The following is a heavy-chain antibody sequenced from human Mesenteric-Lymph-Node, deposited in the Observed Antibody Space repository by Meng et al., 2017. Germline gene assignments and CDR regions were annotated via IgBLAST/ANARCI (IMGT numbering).Heavy chain of an antibody. J-gene: IGHJ4*02. CDR3: ARDDDYANYSLDY. CDR1: GFTFGDYA. V-gene: IGHV3-30-3*01. D-gene: IGHD4-11*01. Sequence: VKLVELGGGAVQLGRSLRLSRAASGFTFGDYAIHWVRQAPGKGLEWVAVISDDGNKKYYAESMKGRFTVYRDDSKNTLYLQMNSLRGEDTAVYYCARDDDYANYSLDYWGQGTLVTVSS. CDR2: ISDDGNKK.